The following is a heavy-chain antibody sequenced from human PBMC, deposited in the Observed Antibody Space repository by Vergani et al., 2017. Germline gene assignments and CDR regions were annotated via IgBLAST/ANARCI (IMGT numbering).Heavy chain of an antibody. Sequence: QITLKESGPTLVKPTQTLTLTCTFSGFSLSTSGVGVGWIRQPPGKALEWLALIYWNDNKRYSPSLKSRLTITKYTSKNQVVLTMTNMDPVDTATYYCAHGSVVRGTHPSNFYCCMDVWGKGTTVTVSS. D-gene: IGHD3-10*01. CDR2: IYWNDNK. V-gene: IGHV2-5*01. J-gene: IGHJ6*03. CDR1: GFSLSTSGVG. CDR3: AHGSVVRGTHPSNFYCCMDV.